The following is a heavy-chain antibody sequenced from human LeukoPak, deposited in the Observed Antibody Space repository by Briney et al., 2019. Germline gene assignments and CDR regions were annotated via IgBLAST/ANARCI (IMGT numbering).Heavy chain of an antibody. CDR2: ISGSGGST. J-gene: IGHJ4*02. CDR3: ATATYYYDSSGYYPLGY. Sequence: GGSLRLSCAASGFTVSSNYMSWVRQAPGKGLEWVSAISGSGGSTYYADSVKGRFTISRDNSKNTLYLQMNSLRAEDTAVYYCATATYYYDSSGYYPLGYWGQGTLVTVSS. V-gene: IGHV3-23*01. CDR1: GFTVSSNY. D-gene: IGHD3-22*01.